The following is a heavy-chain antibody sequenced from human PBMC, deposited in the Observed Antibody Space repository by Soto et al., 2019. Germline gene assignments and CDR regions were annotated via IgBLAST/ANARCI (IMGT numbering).Heavy chain of an antibody. Sequence: QVQLQQWGAGLLKPSETLSLTCAVYGGSFSGYYWSWIRQPPGKGLEWIGEINHSGSTNYNPSLKCQVTISVDTSKNQFSLNLSSVTAADTAVYYCASTRGYSYGNYYYYMDVWGKGTTVTVSS. CDR3: ASTRGYSYGNYYYYMDV. CDR2: INHSGST. CDR1: GGSFSGYY. V-gene: IGHV4-34*01. D-gene: IGHD5-18*01. J-gene: IGHJ6*03.